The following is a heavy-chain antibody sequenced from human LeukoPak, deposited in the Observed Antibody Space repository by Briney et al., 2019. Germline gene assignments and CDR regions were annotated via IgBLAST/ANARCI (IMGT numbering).Heavy chain of an antibody. CDR2: IIPIFGTA. CDR1: GGTFSSFA. J-gene: IGHJ4*02. D-gene: IGHD5-12*01. CDR3: ARGAGYSGYDRSGEFDY. Sequence: SVKVSCKASGGTFSSFAISWVRQAPGQGLEWMGGIIPIFGTANYAQKFQGRVTITADESTSTAYMELSSLRSEDTAVYYCARGAGYSGYDRSGEFDYWGQGTLVTVSS. V-gene: IGHV1-69*13.